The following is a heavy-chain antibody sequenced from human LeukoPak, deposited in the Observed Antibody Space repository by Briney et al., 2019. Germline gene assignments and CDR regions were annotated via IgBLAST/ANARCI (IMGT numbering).Heavy chain of an antibody. CDR1: GVSISS. J-gene: IGHJ3*02. Sequence: PSETLSLTCSVSGVSISSLTWIRQSPGKGLEWIGYIYDSGTTNYNPALKSRLTMSVDRSRKQFSLKLKSVTAADTAVYYCARQVSYIAVASPRDDAFDIWGQGTMITVSS. CDR2: IYDSGTT. D-gene: IGHD6-19*01. V-gene: IGHV4-59*08. CDR3: ARQVSYIAVASPRDDAFDI.